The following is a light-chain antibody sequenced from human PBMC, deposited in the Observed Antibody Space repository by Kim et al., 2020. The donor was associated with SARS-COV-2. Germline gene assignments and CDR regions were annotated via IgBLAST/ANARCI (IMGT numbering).Light chain of an antibody. J-gene: IGKJ4*01. Sequence: ASVGDRVIITCRASQDIQNRLAWFQQKPGLAPKSLIYAASSLHSGVPSKFSGSGSGTYFTLTISSLEPEDFATYYCQQSHNYPFTFGGGTKVDIK. V-gene: IGKV1-16*02. CDR1: QDIQNR. CDR3: QQSHNYPFT. CDR2: AAS.